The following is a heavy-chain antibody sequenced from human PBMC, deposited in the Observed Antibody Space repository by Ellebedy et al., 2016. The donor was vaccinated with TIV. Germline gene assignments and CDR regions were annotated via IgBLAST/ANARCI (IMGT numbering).Heavy chain of an antibody. CDR1: GFTFTDYA. D-gene: IGHD2-15*01. CDR2: IGSNGIAT. J-gene: IGHJ4*02. CDR3: AKSGYCSGGRCYVGPSDY. V-gene: IGHV3-23*01. Sequence: GGSLRLSXAASGFTFTDYAMSWVRQAPGKGLEWVSAIGSNGIATYYKDSVKGRFTISRDNSKNTLYLQMDSLRAEDTAVYYCAKSGYCSGGRCYVGPSDYWGQGTLVTVSS.